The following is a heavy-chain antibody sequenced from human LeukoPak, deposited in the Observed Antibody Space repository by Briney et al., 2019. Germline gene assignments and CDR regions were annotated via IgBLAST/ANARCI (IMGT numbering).Heavy chain of an antibody. Sequence: GGSLRPSCAASGVTFSSYWMSWVRQAPGKGLEWVANIKQDGSEKYYVDSVKGRFTISRDNAKNSLYLQMNSLRAEDTAVYYCARVMGIYDFWSGFDYWGQGTLVTVSS. J-gene: IGHJ4*02. V-gene: IGHV3-7*05. D-gene: IGHD3-3*01. CDR3: ARVMGIYDFWSGFDY. CDR1: GVTFSSYW. CDR2: IKQDGSEK.